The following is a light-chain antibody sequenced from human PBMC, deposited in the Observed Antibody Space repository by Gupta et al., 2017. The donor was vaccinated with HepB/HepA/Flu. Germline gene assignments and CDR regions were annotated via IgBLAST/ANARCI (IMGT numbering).Light chain of an antibody. CDR2: EVA. CDR3: CSYGGSATYV. J-gene: IGLJ1*01. CDR1: SSDVGKYNL. Sequence: SALTQPASVSESPGQSITISCTGTSSDVGKYNLVSWYQHHPGKAPKLIISEVAKRPSGVANRFSGSKSGNTASLTISGLKPEDEADYYCCSYGGSATYVFGTGTKVTVL. V-gene: IGLV2-23*02.